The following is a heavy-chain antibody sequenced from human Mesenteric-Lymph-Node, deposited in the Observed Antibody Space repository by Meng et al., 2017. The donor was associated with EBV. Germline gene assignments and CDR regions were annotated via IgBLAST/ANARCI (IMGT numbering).Heavy chain of an antibody. D-gene: IGHD2-2*01. CDR3: ARDYCSSTSCLFDY. CDR1: GKPFISYT. Sequence: QSQLVLSGAEVKRPGASVKVSLKPSGKPFISYTMYWVRQAPEQRLEWMGWINPGNGNTKYSQKFQGRVTITRDTSATTAYMELSSLNSEDTAVYYCARDYCSSTSCLFDYWGQGTLVTVSS. V-gene: IGHV1-3*01. J-gene: IGHJ4*02. CDR2: INPGNGNT.